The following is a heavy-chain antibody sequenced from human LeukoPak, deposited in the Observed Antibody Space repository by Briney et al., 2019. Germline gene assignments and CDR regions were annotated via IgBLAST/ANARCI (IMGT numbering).Heavy chain of an antibody. D-gene: IGHD7-27*01. Sequence: SETLSLTCAVYGGSFSGYYWSWIRQPPGKGLEWIGEINHSGSTNYNPSLKSRVTISVDTSKNQFSLKLSSVTAADTAVYYCARQLNWAFDYWGLGTLVTVSS. CDR3: ARQLNWAFDY. V-gene: IGHV4-34*01. CDR2: INHSGST. CDR1: GGSFSGYY. J-gene: IGHJ4*02.